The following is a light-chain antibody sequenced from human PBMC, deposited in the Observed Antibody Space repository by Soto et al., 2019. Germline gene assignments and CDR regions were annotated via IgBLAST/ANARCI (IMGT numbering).Light chain of an antibody. Sequence: LTQPASVSWSPGQSITISCTGTSSDIGGYYYVSWYQHHPGKAPKLLIYQVTNRPSRVSNRFSGSKSGNTASLTISGLQADDEADYYCTSYSSSDIFYVFGTGTKVTVL. CDR3: TSYSSSDIFYV. CDR1: SSDIGGYYY. V-gene: IGLV2-14*01. J-gene: IGLJ1*01. CDR2: QVT.